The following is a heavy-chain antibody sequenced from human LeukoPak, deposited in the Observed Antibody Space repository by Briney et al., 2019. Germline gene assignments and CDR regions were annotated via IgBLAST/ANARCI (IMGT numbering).Heavy chain of an antibody. D-gene: IGHD5-24*01. CDR1: RFSFSSYA. J-gene: IGHJ4*02. V-gene: IGHV3-23*01. CDR2: ISGSGGST. Sequence: GGSLRLSCAASRFSFSSYAMSWVRQAPGKGLEWVSAISGSGGSTYYADSVKGRFTILRDNSKNTLYLQMNSLRAEDTAVYYCAKDGRDGYNYWDYWGRGTLVTVSS. CDR3: AKDGRDGYNYWDY.